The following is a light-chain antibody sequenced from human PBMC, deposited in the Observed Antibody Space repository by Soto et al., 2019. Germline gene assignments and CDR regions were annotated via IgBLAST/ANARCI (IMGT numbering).Light chain of an antibody. J-gene: IGKJ5*01. CDR2: GAS. V-gene: IGKV3-20*01. Sequence: EIGLTQSPGTLSLSPGERATLSCWASQSVASTYLGWYQQKPGQAPRLLIYGASSRATGIPDRFSGSGSGTDFTLTISRLEPEDFALYYCQQYAGSPTFGLGTRLEIK. CDR3: QQYAGSPT. CDR1: QSVASTY.